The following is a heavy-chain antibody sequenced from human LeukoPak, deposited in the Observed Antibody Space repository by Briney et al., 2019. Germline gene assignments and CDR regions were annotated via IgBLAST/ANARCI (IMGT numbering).Heavy chain of an antibody. Sequence: GGSLRLSCAASGFTFSSYAMHWVRQAPGKGLEWVAFIRYVGSNKYYADSVKGRFTISRDNSKNTLCLQMNSLRAEDTAVYYCAKNLYYYDSSGYYLFDYWGQGTLVTVSS. CDR2: IRYVGSNK. D-gene: IGHD3-22*01. J-gene: IGHJ4*02. CDR1: GFTFSSYA. V-gene: IGHV3-30*02. CDR3: AKNLYYYDSSGYYLFDY.